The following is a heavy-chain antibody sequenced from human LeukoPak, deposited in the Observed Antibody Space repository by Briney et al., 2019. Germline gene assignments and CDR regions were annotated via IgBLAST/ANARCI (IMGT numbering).Heavy chain of an antibody. D-gene: IGHD2-21*02. CDR1: GFTFSSYE. Sequence: GGSLRLSCAASGFTFSSYEMNWVRQAPGKGLEWVSYISSGSTIYDADSVKGRFTISRDNAKNSLYLQMNSLRAEDTAVYYCARGEGVVVVTAIRDFDYWGQGTLVTVSS. V-gene: IGHV3-48*03. CDR3: ARGEGVVVVTAIRDFDY. J-gene: IGHJ4*02. CDR2: ISSGSTI.